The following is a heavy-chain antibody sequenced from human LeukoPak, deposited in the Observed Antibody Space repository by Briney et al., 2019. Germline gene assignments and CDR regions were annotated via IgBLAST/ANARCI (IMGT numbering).Heavy chain of an antibody. CDR2: ISAYNGNT. J-gene: IGHJ4*02. Sequence: ASVKVSCKASGYTFTSYYMHWVRQAPGQGLEWVGWISAYNGNTNYAQKLQGRVTMTTDTSTSTAYMELRSLRSDDTAVYYCARDRGSGCFDYWGQGTLVTVSS. V-gene: IGHV1-18*04. D-gene: IGHD6-19*01. CDR1: GYTFTSYY. CDR3: ARDRGSGCFDY.